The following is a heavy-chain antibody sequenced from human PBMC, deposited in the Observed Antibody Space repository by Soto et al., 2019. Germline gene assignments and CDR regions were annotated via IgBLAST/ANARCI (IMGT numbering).Heavy chain of an antibody. Sequence: GGSLRLSCAASGFTFDDYAMHWVRQAPGKGLEWVSLISWDGGSTYYADSVKGRFTISRDNSKNSLYLQMNSLRAEDTALYYCAKDTSGSYYYYYGMDVWGQGNTVTVSS. CDR1: GFTFDDYA. J-gene: IGHJ6*02. CDR3: AKDTSGSYYYYYGMDV. V-gene: IGHV3-43D*04. D-gene: IGHD1-26*01. CDR2: ISWDGGST.